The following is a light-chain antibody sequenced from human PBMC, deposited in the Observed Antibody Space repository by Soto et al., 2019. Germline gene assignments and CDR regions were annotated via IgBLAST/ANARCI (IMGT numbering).Light chain of an antibody. CDR1: QSVSSSY. J-gene: IGKJ1*01. CDR2: GAS. V-gene: IGKV3-20*01. CDR3: QKYGTSPWT. Sequence: EIVLTQSPGTLSLSPGERATLSCRARQSVSSSYLAWYQKKPGQAPRLLIYGASSRATGIPDRFSGSGAETDFTITSSKVEAVDFSVYYCQKYGTSPWTFGQGTKVDIK.